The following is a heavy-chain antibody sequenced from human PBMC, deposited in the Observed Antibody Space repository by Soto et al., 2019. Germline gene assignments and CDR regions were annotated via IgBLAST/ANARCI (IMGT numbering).Heavy chain of an antibody. J-gene: IGHJ4*02. CDR2: ISAYNGNT. D-gene: IGHD6-19*01. V-gene: IGHV1-18*01. CDR3: ASTKGVAGATGQFDY. CDR1: GYTCTSYG. Sequence: QVQLVQSGAEVKKPGASVKVSCKASGYTCTSYGISWVRQAPGQVLEWMGWISAYNGNTNYAQKLQGRVTMTTDTSTSTAYMELRSLRSDDTAVYYCASTKGVAGATGQFDYWGQGTLVTVSS.